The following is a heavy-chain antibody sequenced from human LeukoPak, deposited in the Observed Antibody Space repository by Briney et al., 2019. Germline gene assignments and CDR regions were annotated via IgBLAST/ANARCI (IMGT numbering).Heavy chain of an antibody. J-gene: IGHJ4*02. D-gene: IGHD3-10*01. CDR3: ARAKPGSPPDY. Sequence: PSETLSLTCTDSGDSISSFYWSWIRQPPGKGLEYIGYIYFTGSTNYNPSLKSRVTLSVDTSKNQFSLKLNSVTAADTAVYYCARAKPGSPPDYWGQGTLVTVAS. CDR1: GDSISSFY. CDR2: IYFTGST. V-gene: IGHV4-59*01.